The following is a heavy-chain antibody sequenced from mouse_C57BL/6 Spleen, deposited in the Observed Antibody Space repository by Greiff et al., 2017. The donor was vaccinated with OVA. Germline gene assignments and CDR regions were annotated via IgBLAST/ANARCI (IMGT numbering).Heavy chain of an antibody. CDR3: ARSGDYDPYAMDY. CDR1: GYTFTSYW. J-gene: IGHJ4*01. CDR2: IDPSDSYT. D-gene: IGHD2-4*01. V-gene: IGHV1-59*01. Sequence: VQLQQPGAELVRPGTSVKLSCKASGYTFTSYWMHWVKQRPGQGLEWIGVIDPSDSYTNYNQKFKGKATLTVDTSSSTAYMQLRSLTSEDSAVYYCARSGDYDPYAMDYWGQGTSVTVSS.